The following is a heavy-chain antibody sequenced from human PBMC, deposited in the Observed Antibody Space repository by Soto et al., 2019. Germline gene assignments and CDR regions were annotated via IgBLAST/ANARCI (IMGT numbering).Heavy chain of an antibody. D-gene: IGHD3-10*01. CDR2: IKSGGDT. CDR1: KFLVSKNY. V-gene: IGHV3-66*01. CDR3: ARDPVDVSEGGSYDS. Sequence: GVSLRLSCAASKFLVSKNYINWVRQAPGKGLEWVALIKSGGDTYYTDSVTGRFTISRDNSKNKVFLQMSSLRAGDTAVYYCARDPVDVSEGGSYDSWGQGSLVTVAS. J-gene: IGHJ5*01.